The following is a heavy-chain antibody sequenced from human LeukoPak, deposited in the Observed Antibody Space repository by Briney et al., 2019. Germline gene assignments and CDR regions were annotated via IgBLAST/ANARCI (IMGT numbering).Heavy chain of an antibody. D-gene: IGHD2-15*01. CDR1: GFTFSTYW. J-gene: IGHJ4*02. V-gene: IGHV3-7*05. CDR2: IKEDGSEK. CDR3: ARMTGGLWDY. Sequence: GGSLRLSCAASGFTFSTYWMSWLRQAPGKGLDWVANIKEDGSEKYYVDSVEGRFTISRDNAKNSLSLQLNSLRAEDTAVYYCARMTGGLWDYWGQGTLVTVSS.